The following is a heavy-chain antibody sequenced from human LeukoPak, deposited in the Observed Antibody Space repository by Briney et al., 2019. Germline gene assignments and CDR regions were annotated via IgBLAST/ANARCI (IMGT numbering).Heavy chain of an antibody. D-gene: IGHD6-6*01. CDR3: ARDRSSYSSSRPDAFDI. V-gene: IGHV1-8*03. CDR2: MNPNSGNT. J-gene: IGHJ3*02. Sequence: ASVKVSCKASGYTFTSYDINWVRQATGQGLEWMGWMNPNSGNTGYAQKFQGRVTITRNTPISTAYMELSSLRSDDTAVYYCARDRSSYSSSRPDAFDIWGQGTMVTVSS. CDR1: GYTFTSYD.